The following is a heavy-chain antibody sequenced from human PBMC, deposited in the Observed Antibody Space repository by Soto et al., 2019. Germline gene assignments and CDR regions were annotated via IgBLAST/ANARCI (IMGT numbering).Heavy chain of an antibody. V-gene: IGHV1-69*01. CDR3: ASHPIAVAAKGRFDY. D-gene: IGHD6-19*01. J-gene: IGHJ4*02. Sequence: QVQLVQSGAEVKKPGSSVEVSCKASGGTFNSYAISWVRQAPGQGLEWMGGIIPIFGTANYAQKFQGRVTITADESTSTAYMELSSLRSEDTAVYYCASHPIAVAAKGRFDYWGQGTLVTVSS. CDR2: IIPIFGTA. CDR1: GGTFNSYA.